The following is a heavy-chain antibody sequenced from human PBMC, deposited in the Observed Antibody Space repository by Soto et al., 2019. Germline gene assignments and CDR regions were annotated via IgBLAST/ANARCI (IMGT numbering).Heavy chain of an antibody. V-gene: IGHV3-7*01. CDR3: AREWSAGDPRTDY. CDR2: IKQDGNEK. Sequence: GGSLRLSCAASGFTFSSFSMTWVRQAPGKGLEWVANIKQDGNEKYYVDSVQGRFTISRDNAKNSLYLQMNSLRAEDTAVYYCAREWSAGDPRTDYWGQGTRVTVSS. J-gene: IGHJ4*02. D-gene: IGHD3-3*01. CDR1: GFTFSSFS.